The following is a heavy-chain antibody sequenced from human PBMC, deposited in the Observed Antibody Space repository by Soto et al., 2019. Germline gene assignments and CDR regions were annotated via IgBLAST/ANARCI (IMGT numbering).Heavy chain of an antibody. Sequence: LSLTCGVSGYSITSGYYWGWIRQPPGKGLEWIGNIYHSGSTYYNPSLKSRVSISIDTSRNYFSLKLSSVTAADTAVYYCARYAYSYYSGMDVWGQGTTVTVSS. CDR2: IYHSGST. J-gene: IGHJ6*02. CDR3: ARYAYSYYSGMDV. CDR1: GYSITSGYY. D-gene: IGHD2-2*01. V-gene: IGHV4-38-2*01.